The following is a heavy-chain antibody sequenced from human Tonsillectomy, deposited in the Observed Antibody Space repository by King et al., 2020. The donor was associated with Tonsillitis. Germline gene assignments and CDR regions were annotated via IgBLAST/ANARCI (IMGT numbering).Heavy chain of an antibody. CDR1: GGSISSYY. CDR3: ARAPAETISPTYIGSYSWSVP. CDR2: NNYSRST. J-gene: IGHJ5*02. V-gene: IGHV4-59*01. D-gene: IGHD1-26*01. Sequence: VQLQESGPGLVKPSETLSFTCTVSGGSISSYYWSWIRQPPGKGLEWIGYNNYSRSTNYNPSLKSRVTISVDTSKNQSSLKQSSVTAEDTAVYYCARAPAETISPTYIGSYSWSVPWRQGTLVSVSS.